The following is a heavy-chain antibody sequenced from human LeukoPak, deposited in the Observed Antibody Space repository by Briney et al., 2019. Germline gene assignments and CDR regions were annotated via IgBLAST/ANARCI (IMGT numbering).Heavy chain of an antibody. CDR2: ISSSGSTI. CDR3: ARGRGGYSSSLFDS. CDR1: GFTFSDYY. D-gene: IGHD6-6*01. Sequence: GGSLRLSCAASGFTFSDYYMSWIRQAPGKGLEWVSYISSSGSTIYYADSVKGRFTISRDNSKNTLYLQMNTLRAEDTAVYYCARGRGGYSSSLFDSWGQGTLVTVSS. V-gene: IGHV3-11*01. J-gene: IGHJ4*02.